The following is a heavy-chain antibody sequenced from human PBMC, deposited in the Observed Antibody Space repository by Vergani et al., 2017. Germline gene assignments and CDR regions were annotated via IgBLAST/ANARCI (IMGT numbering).Heavy chain of an antibody. V-gene: IGHV4-34*01. Sequence: QVQLQQWGPGLLKPSETLSLTCAVYGGSLSGYYWSWIRLAPGKGLEWIGEINHSGTINYNPTLKSPFNVSIDTSRDYFSLKLRSVSAADTAVYFCARRXERWERLLRDDFDFWGQGTFVTVSP. D-gene: IGHD1-26*01. CDR2: INHSGTI. CDR1: GGSLSGYY. CDR3: ARRXERWERLLRDDFDF. J-gene: IGHJ3*01.